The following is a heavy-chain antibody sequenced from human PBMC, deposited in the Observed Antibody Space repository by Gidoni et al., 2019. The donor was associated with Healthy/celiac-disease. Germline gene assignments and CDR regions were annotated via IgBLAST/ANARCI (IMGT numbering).Heavy chain of an antibody. CDR1: GYTFTGYY. CDR2: INPNSEGT. CDR3: YGMDV. V-gene: IGHV1-2*02. J-gene: IGHJ6*04. Sequence: QVQLVQSGAEVNKPGASVKLSCKDSGYTFTGYYRHWLRQAPGQGLEWMGWINPNSEGTNYTQKFQGRITMTRDTTISTAYMELGKLRSVDTAVYYCYGMDVWGKGTTVTVSS.